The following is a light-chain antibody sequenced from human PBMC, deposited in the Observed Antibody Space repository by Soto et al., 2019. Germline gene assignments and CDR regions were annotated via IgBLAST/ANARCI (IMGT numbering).Light chain of an antibody. CDR2: WAS. Sequence: DIVMTQSPDSLAASLGERATINCKSSKSVLYSSNNKNYLAWYQQKPGQPPKLLIYWASTRESGVPDRFSGSGSGTDLTLTISSLQAEDVAVYYCQQYYSTSYTFGQGTKLEIK. V-gene: IGKV4-1*01. CDR3: QQYYSTSYT. J-gene: IGKJ2*01. CDR1: KSVLYSSNNKNY.